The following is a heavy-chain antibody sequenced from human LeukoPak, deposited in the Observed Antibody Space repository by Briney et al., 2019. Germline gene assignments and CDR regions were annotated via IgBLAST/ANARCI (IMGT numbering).Heavy chain of an antibody. V-gene: IGHV4-59*01. CDR2: IYYSGNT. D-gene: IGHD3-22*01. Sequence: PSETLSLTCTVSGGSISSYYWSWIRQPPGKGLEWIGYIYYSGNTNYNPSLKSRVTISVDTSKNQFSLKLSSVTAADTAMYYCARDKGEYYDSSGYLDYWGQGTLVTVSP. CDR1: GGSISSYY. J-gene: IGHJ4*02. CDR3: ARDKGEYYDSSGYLDY.